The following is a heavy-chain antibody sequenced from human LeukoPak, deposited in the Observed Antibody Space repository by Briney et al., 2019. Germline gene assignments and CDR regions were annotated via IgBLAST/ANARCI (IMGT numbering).Heavy chain of an antibody. CDR3: ARQNYYYYYMDV. CDR2: IHPEDSYS. J-gene: IGHJ6*03. V-gene: IGHV5-51*01. Sequence: GESLKISCKASGYVFIRHWIGWVRQVPGKGLEWMGVIHPEDSYSRYNPAFQGQVTLSVDESTSTAYLQLSSLKASDTAIYYCARQNYYYYYMDVWGRGTAVTVSS. D-gene: IGHD3-10*01. CDR1: GYVFIRHW.